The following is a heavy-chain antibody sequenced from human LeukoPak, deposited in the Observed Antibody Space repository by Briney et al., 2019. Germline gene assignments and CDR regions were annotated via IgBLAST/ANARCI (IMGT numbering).Heavy chain of an antibody. J-gene: IGHJ4*02. CDR3: ARLGDVDSLDY. V-gene: IGHV4-39*01. CDR2: ISYSGTT. CDR1: GGSISSSAYY. D-gene: IGHD3-3*01. Sequence: PSETLSLTCTVSGGSISSSAYYWGWLRQPPGRGLEWIGSISYSGTTYYNPSLKSRVTISVDTSNNQFSLKVSSVIAADTAVYYCARLGDVDSLDYWGQGTLVTVSS.